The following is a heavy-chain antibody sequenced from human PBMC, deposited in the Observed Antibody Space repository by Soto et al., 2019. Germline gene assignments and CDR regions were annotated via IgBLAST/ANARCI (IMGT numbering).Heavy chain of an antibody. Sequence: PSETLSLTCSVSGASMNSYFWSWIRQPAGKGLEWIGRVYTIGSTDFNPSLKSRVTMSVDTAKKQVSLKLISLTAADTGLYYCARDEPDTGEGFDIWGPGTMVTVSS. V-gene: IGHV4-4*07. CDR3: ARDEPDTGEGFDI. CDR1: GASMNSYF. D-gene: IGHD3-10*01. J-gene: IGHJ3*02. CDR2: VYTIGST.